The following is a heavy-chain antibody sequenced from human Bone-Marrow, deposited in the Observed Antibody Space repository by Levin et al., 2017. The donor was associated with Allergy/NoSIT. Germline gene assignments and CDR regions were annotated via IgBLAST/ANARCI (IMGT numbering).Heavy chain of an antibody. Sequence: GGSLRLSCAASGFTFSSYAMHWVRQAPGKGLEWVAVISYDGSNKYYADSVKGRFTISRDNSKNTLYLQMNSLRAEDTAVYYPTPIGTMIVVVIKWGQGTLVTVSS. V-gene: IGHV3-30-3*01. J-gene: IGHJ4*02. D-gene: IGHD3-22*01. CDR2: ISYDGSNK. CDR3: TPIGTMIVVVIK. CDR1: GFTFSSYA.